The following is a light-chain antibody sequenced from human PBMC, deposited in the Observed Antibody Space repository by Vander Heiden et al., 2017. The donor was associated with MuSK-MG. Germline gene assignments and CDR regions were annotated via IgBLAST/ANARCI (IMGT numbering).Light chain of an antibody. CDR3: QQCDSTPLT. J-gene: IGKJ4*01. Sequence: DIQMTHPPSSLSASVGDRVTITCRASQSISSYLNWYQQKPGKAPKLLIYAASSLQSGVPSRFSGSGSGTDFTLTISRLQPEDFATYYCQQCDSTPLTFGGGTKVEIK. CDR2: AAS. V-gene: IGKV1-39*01. CDR1: QSISSY.